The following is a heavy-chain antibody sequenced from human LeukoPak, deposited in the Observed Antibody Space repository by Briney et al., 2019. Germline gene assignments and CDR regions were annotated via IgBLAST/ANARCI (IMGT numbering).Heavy chain of an antibody. D-gene: IGHD5-18*01. J-gene: IGHJ3*02. CDR1: GGSISSSSYY. Sequence: SETLSLTCTVSGGSISSSSYYWGWTRQPPGKGLEWIGSIYYSGSTYYNPSLKSRVTISVDTSKNQFSLKLSSVTAADTAVYYCARDRHLGQLTPFDIWGQGTMVTVSS. V-gene: IGHV4-39*07. CDR3: ARDRHLGQLTPFDI. CDR2: IYYSGST.